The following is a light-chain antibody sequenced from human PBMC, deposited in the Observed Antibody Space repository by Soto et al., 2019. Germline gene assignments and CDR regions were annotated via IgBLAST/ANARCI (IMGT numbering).Light chain of an antibody. V-gene: IGKV1-17*01. CDR2: AAS. CDR1: QTFRNN. CDR3: LQHGTPWT. Sequence: DIQMTQSPPSLSPPVGDRATITCRESQTFRNNLGWYQQRPGKAPKRLINAASNLQSGVPSRFSGSGSGTEFTLTISGLQPEDFATYYCLQHGTPWTFGQGTTVEVK. J-gene: IGKJ1*01.